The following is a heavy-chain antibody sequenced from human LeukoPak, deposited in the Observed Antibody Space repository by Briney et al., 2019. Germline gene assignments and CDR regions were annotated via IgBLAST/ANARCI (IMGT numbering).Heavy chain of an antibody. D-gene: IGHD3-10*01. CDR1: GGSFRGYY. CDR2: INHSGST. J-gene: IGHJ6*03. CDR3: ARGGPNLAGYYYMDV. Sequence: SETLSLTCAVYGGSFRGYYWSWIRQPPGKGLEWIGEINHSGSTNYNPSLKSRVTISVDTSKNQFSLKLSSVTAADTAVYYCARGGPNLAGYYYMDVWGKGTTVTVSS. V-gene: IGHV4-34*01.